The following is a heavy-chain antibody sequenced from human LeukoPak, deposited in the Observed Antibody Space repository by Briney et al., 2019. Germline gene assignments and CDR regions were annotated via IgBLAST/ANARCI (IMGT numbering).Heavy chain of an antibody. J-gene: IGHJ4*02. CDR2: ISYDGSNK. V-gene: IGHV3-30*03. D-gene: IGHD3-10*01. Sequence: PGRSLRLSCAASGFTFSSYGMHWVRQAPGKGLEWVAVISYDGSNKYYADSVKGRFTISRDNSKNTLYLQMNSLRAEDTAVYYCARHRGVLLWFGEPPGPYYFDYWGQGTLVTVSS. CDR3: ARHRGVLLWFGEPPGPYYFDY. CDR1: GFTFSSYG.